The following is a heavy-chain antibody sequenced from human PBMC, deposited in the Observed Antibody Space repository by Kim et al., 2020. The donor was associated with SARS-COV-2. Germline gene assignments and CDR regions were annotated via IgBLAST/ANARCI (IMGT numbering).Heavy chain of an antibody. Sequence: SETLSLTCTVSGDSISGSTYYWGWIRQPPGKGLEWIGSIYYTGNNYYNPSLKSRVTIVVDTSKNQFSLNLNSVTAADSAVYYCATHCSGGDCYGWVWFDPWGQGTLVTVSS. V-gene: IGHV4-39*01. CDR2: IYYTGNN. CDR1: GDSISGSTYY. CDR3: ATHCSGGDCYGWVWFDP. D-gene: IGHD2-15*01. J-gene: IGHJ5*02.